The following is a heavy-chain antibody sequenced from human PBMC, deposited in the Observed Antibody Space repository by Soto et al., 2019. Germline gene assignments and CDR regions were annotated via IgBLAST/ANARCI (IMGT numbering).Heavy chain of an antibody. Sequence: EVPVVESGGGLVQPGGSLRISCAASGFTFSIYSMNWVRQAPGKGLEWISYISSTSSTIYYADSVKGRFTISRDNAKNSLYLQMNSLRAEDTAVYYCATYYGSGSYFPDHYYYGMDVW. CDR3: ATYYGSGSYFPDHYYYGMDV. D-gene: IGHD3-10*01. CDR2: ISSTSSTI. CDR1: GFTFSIYS. J-gene: IGHJ6*01. V-gene: IGHV3-48*01.